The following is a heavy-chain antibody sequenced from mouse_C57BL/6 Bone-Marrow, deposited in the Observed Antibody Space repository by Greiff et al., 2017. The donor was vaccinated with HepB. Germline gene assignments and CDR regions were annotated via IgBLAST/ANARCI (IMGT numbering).Heavy chain of an antibody. Sequence: EVKLVESGPGLVKPSQSLSLTCSVTGYSITSGYYWNWIRQFPGNKLEWMGYISYDGSNNYNPSLKNRISITRDTSKNQFFLKLNSVTTEDTATYYCGGLLRGYFDVWGTGTTVTVSS. V-gene: IGHV3-6*01. CDR1: GYSITSGYY. J-gene: IGHJ1*03. D-gene: IGHD2-3*01. CDR3: GGLLRGYFDV. CDR2: ISYDGSN.